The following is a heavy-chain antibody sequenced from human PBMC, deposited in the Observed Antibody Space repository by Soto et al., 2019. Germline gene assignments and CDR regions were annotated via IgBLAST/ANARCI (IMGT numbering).Heavy chain of an antibody. CDR1: GFTFSSFA. Sequence: QVQLVESGGGVVQPGRSLRLSCAASGFTFSSFAIHWVRQAPGKGLEWVSVISSDGNTKYYEDSVKGRFTISRDNSKNTLYLQRNSLRPDDTAVYFCAKELYYYGSGTFDYWGQGTLVTVSS. CDR2: ISSDGNTK. J-gene: IGHJ4*02. V-gene: IGHV3-30*18. CDR3: AKELYYYGSGTFDY. D-gene: IGHD3-10*01.